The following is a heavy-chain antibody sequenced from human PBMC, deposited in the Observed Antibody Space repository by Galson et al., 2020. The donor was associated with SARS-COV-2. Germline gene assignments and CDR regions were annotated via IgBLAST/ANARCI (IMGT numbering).Heavy chain of an antibody. V-gene: IGHV3-23*01. Sequence: GGSLRLSCAASGFTFRSYAMSWVRQAPGKGLEWVSGISGSGGSPYYADSVRGRFTISRDNSKNTLYLQLNSLRAEDTAVYYCAKCRELQSPRVMDVWGQGTTVTVSS. CDR1: GFTFRSYA. CDR3: AKCRELQSPRVMDV. CDR2: ISGSGGSP. J-gene: IGHJ6*02. D-gene: IGHD1-26*01.